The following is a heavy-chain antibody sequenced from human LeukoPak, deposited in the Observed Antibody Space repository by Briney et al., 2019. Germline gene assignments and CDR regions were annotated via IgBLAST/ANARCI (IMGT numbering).Heavy chain of an antibody. Sequence: GGSLRLSCAASGFTFSSYAMSWVRQAPGKGLEWVSAISGSGGSTYYADSVKGRFTISRDNSKNTLYLQMNSLRAEDTAVYYCANLYGSGSYYAPFDYWGQGTLVTVSS. CDR3: ANLYGSGSYYAPFDY. V-gene: IGHV3-23*01. J-gene: IGHJ4*02. CDR2: ISGSGGST. CDR1: GFTFSSYA. D-gene: IGHD3-10*01.